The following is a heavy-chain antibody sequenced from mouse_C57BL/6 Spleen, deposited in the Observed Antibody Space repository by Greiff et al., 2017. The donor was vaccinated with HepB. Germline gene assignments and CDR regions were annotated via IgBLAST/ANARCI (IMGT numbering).Heavy chain of an antibody. Sequence: EVQLKESGGGLVQPGGSLSLSCAASGFTFTDYYMSWVRQPPGKALEWLGFIRNKANGYTTEYSASVKGRFTISRDNSQSILYLQMNALRAEDSATYYCARSGEGDYFDYWGQGTTLTVSS. J-gene: IGHJ2*01. CDR3: ARSGEGDYFDY. CDR2: IRNKANGYTT. V-gene: IGHV7-3*01. CDR1: GFTFTDYY.